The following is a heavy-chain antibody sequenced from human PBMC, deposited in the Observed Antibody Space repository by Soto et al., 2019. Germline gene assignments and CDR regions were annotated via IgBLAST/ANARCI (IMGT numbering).Heavy chain of an antibody. J-gene: IGHJ5*01. CDR3: IWSGTNSFAS. CDR1: GFTFSDAW. V-gene: IGHV3-15*01. D-gene: IGHD1-1*01. Sequence: EVPLVESGGGLVNPGGSLRLSCTASGFTFSDAWMAWVRQAPGKGLEWVGRIKSGGPTDYGEPVTGRFTVSRDDSKYTVYLQMNSLKTEDTEVYYCIWSGTNSFASWGRGTLVTVSS. CDR2: IKSGGPT.